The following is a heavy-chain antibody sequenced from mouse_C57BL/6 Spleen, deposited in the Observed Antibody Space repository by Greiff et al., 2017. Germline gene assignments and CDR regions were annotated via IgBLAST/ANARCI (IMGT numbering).Heavy chain of an antibody. D-gene: IGHD2-4*01. CDR1: GFTFSSYT. V-gene: IGHV5-9*01. J-gene: IGHJ2*01. CDR2: ISGGGGNT. Sequence: EVMLVESGGGLVKPGGSLKLSCAASGFTFSSYTMSWVRQTPEKRLEWVATISGGGGNTYYPDSVKGRFTISRDNAKNTLYLQMSSLRSEDTALYYCARQIYYDYGFDYWGQGTTLTVSS. CDR3: ARQIYYDYGFDY.